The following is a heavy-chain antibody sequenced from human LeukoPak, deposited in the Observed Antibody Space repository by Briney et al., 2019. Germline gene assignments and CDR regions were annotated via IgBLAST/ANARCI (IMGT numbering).Heavy chain of an antibody. CDR3: ARDGGVNY. J-gene: IGHJ4*02. CDR1: GYTFSRYW. CDR2: TNPEGTRT. Sequence: GGSLRLSCAASGYTFSRYWMHWFRQAPGKGLVWVSRTNPEGTRTDYADSVKGRFTISRDNAKNSLYLQMNSLRAEDTAVYYCARDGGVNYWGQGTLVTVSS. D-gene: IGHD2-21*01. V-gene: IGHV3-74*01.